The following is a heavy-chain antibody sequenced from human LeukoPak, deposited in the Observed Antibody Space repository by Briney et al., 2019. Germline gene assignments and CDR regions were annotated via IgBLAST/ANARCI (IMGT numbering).Heavy chain of an antibody. V-gene: IGHV7-4-1*02. Sequence: EASVKVSCKASGYTFTSYAMNWVRQAPGQGLEWMGWINTNTGNPTYAQGFTGRFVFSLDTSVSTAYLQISSLKAEDTAVYYCARDEWYYYDSSGNRKGFDYWGQGTLVTVSS. CDR3: ARDEWYYYDSSGNRKGFDY. D-gene: IGHD3-22*01. CDR1: GYTFTSYA. J-gene: IGHJ4*02. CDR2: INTNTGNP.